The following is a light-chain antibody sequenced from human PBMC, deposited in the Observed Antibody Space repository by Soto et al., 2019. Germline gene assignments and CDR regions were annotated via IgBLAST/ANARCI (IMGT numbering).Light chain of an antibody. J-gene: IGKJ5*01. V-gene: IGKV3-20*01. CDR2: GAS. Sequence: DIVWMQSRGTLSLSPRRSATHSCRASQSVTSSYLAWYQQKPGQAPRLLIYGASSRATGIPDRFNGSGSGTDFTLTINRLEPQDFAVYYCQQYGRSITFGQGTRLEIK. CDR1: QSVTSSY. CDR3: QQYGRSIT.